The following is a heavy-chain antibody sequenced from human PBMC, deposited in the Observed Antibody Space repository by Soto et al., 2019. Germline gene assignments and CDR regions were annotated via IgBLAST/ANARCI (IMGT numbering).Heavy chain of an antibody. J-gene: IGHJ4*02. CDR3: TKEDGGGISMVTSYFDY. CDR2: ISGSGIST. D-gene: IGHD5-18*01. CDR1: GITFSNYA. V-gene: IGHV3-23*01. Sequence: EVQLLESGGGLVQPGGSLRLSCAASGITFSNYALNWIRQAPGKGLEWVSGISGSGISTYYADSVKGRFTISRDNSKNTLSLQMNSLRADDTAVYYCTKEDGGGISMVTSYFDYWGQGTLVTVSS.